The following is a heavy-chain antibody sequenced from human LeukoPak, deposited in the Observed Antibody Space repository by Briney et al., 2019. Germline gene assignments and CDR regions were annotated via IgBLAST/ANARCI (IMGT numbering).Heavy chain of an antibody. CDR2: ISYDGSK. Sequence: PGRSLRLSCAASGFTFSTYNMHWVRQAPGKGLEWVALISYDGSKYYADAVKGRFSISRDNSKNTLYLQMNSLRAEDTAVYYCAKDLGYSNGHALGYWGQGTLVIVSS. D-gene: IGHD4-11*01. V-gene: IGHV3-30*18. J-gene: IGHJ4*02. CDR1: GFTFSTYN. CDR3: AKDLGYSNGHALGY.